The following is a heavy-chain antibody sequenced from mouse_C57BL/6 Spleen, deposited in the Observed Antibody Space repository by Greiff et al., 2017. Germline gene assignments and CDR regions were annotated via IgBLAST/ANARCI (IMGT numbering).Heavy chain of an antibody. D-gene: IGHD3-3*01. CDR3: ARGAGTYFDY. Sequence: QVQLQQPGAELVMPGASVKLSCKASGYTFTSYWMHWVKPRPGHGLEWIGEIDPSDSYPNYNQKFKGKSTLTVEKSSSTAYMQLSSLTSEDSAVYSCARGAGTYFDYWGQGTTLTVSS. CDR2: IDPSDSYP. J-gene: IGHJ2*01. V-gene: IGHV1-69*01. CDR1: GYTFTSYW.